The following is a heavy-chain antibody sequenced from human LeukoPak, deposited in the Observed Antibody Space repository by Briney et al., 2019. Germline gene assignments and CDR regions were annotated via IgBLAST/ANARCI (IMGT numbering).Heavy chain of an antibody. V-gene: IGHV3-23*01. J-gene: IGHJ4*02. CDR1: GFTFSTYV. D-gene: IGHD3-3*01. CDR3: ASGPPFLKYFEY. Sequence: PGGSLRLSCAASGFTFSTYVMNWCRQAPGEGLEWVTTISVGAEYIFYADSVKGRFTISRDDSNNALYLQMHSLRAEDTALYYCASGPPFLKYFEYWGQGTLVTVSS. CDR2: ISVGAEYI.